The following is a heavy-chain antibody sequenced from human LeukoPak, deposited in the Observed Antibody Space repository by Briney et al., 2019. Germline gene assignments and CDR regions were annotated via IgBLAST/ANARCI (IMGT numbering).Heavy chain of an antibody. Sequence: SETLSLTCTVSGGSISSYYWSWIRQPPGKGLEWIGYIYYSGSTNYNPSLKSRVTISVDTSKNQFSLKLSSVTAADTAVYYCARDRASRDSKRGYSYGWRGGFDYWGQGTLVTVSS. V-gene: IGHV4-59*01. CDR1: GGSISSYY. J-gene: IGHJ4*02. CDR2: IYYSGST. D-gene: IGHD5-18*01. CDR3: ARDRASRDSKRGYSYGWRGGFDY.